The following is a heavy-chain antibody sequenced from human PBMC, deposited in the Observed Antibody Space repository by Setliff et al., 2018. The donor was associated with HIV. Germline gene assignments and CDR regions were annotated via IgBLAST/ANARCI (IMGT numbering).Heavy chain of an antibody. CDR1: GFTFSRYG. J-gene: IGHJ4*02. V-gene: IGHV3-30*19. D-gene: IGHD5-18*01. CDR3: AKEGGGYSYMGFDY. Sequence: PGGSLRLSCAASGFTFSRYGMHWVRQAPGKGLEWVAFISYDGSKKYDADFVKGRFTISRDNSKNTLYLQMNSLRAEDTAVYYCAKEGGGYSYMGFDYWGQGTLVTVSS. CDR2: ISYDGSKK.